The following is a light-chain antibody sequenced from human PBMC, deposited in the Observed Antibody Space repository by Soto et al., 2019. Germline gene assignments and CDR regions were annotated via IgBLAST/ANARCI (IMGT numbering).Light chain of an antibody. V-gene: IGKV1-5*01. CDR2: GAS. CDR3: QQYDGN. J-gene: IGKJ4*01. Sequence: DTQMTQSPSTLSASVGDRVTITCRDSQSISTWLAWYQQKPGKVPKLLIYGASTLESGVPSRFSGSGSGTEFTLTISGLKPDDFATYYCQQYDGNFGGGTRVEIK. CDR1: QSISTW.